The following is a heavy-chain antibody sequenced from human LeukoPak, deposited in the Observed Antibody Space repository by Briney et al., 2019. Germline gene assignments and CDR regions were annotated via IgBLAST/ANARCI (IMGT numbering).Heavy chain of an antibody. CDR2: INHSGRT. V-gene: IGHV4-34*01. CDR1: GGSFSGYY. Sequence: SETLSLTCAVYGGSFSGYYWSWIRQPPGKGLEWIGEINHSGRTNYNPSLKSRVTISVDTSKNQFSLKLSSVTAADTAVYYCARYYYDSSGYYYYFDYWGQGTLVTVSS. J-gene: IGHJ4*02. D-gene: IGHD3-22*01. CDR3: ARYYYDSSGYYYYFDY.